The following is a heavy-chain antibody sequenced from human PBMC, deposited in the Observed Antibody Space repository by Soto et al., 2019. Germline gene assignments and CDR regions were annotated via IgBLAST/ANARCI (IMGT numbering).Heavy chain of an antibody. Sequence: EVQLLESGGALVQPGGSLRLSCAASGFTFSNHAMNWVRQAPGKGLEWVSTISDSGSTYYADSVKGRFTISRDNSKSRLYPQMNSLRAEDTAVYYCARDPGGHYCTSTSCLYFFDHWGQGTLVIVSS. CDR1: GFTFSNHA. V-gene: IGHV3-23*01. D-gene: IGHD2-2*01. CDR3: ARDPGGHYCTSTSCLYFFDH. CDR2: ISDSGST. J-gene: IGHJ4*02.